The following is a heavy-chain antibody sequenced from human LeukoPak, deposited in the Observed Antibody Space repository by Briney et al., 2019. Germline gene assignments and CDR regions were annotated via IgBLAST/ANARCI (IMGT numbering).Heavy chain of an antibody. V-gene: IGHV3-23*01. Sequence: GGSLRLSCAASGFTFSSYAMSWVRQAPGKGLEWVSAISGSGGSTYYADSVKGRFTISRDNSKNTLYLQMNSLRAEDTAVYYCAEDERFGELLYYYGMDVWGQGTTVTVSS. CDR1: GFTFSSYA. J-gene: IGHJ6*02. CDR3: AEDERFGELLYYYGMDV. CDR2: ISGSGGST. D-gene: IGHD3-10*01.